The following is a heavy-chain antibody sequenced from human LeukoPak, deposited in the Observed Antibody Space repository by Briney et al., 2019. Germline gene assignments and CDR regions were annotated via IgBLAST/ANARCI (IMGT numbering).Heavy chain of an antibody. Sequence: GGSLRLSCAASGFTFSSYAMHWVRQAPGKGLEWVAVISYDGSNKYYADSVKGRFTISRDNSKNTLYLQMNSLRAEDTAVYYCARAHAILRGSDYWGQGTLVTVSS. J-gene: IGHJ4*02. CDR1: GFTFSSYA. V-gene: IGHV3-30-3*01. CDR2: ISYDGSNK. CDR3: ARAHAILRGSDY. D-gene: IGHD2-2*02.